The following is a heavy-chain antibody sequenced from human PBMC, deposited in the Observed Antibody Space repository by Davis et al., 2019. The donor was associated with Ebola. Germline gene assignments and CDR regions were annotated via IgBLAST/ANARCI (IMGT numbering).Heavy chain of an antibody. D-gene: IGHD6-13*01. Sequence: GGSLRLSCAASGFTFSNYSMTWVRQAPGKGLEWVSTIGSSGGSTFYPDSVKGRFTISRDNSKNTLYLQMNSLRAEDTAVYYCAREQGFGSSWEMDVWGQGTTVTVSS. J-gene: IGHJ6*02. CDR1: GFTFSNYS. CDR3: AREQGFGSSWEMDV. V-gene: IGHV3-23*01. CDR2: IGSSGGST.